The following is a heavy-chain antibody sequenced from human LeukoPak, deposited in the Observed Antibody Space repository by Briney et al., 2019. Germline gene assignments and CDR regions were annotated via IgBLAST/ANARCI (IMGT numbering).Heavy chain of an antibody. CDR3: ARLKRLYVEQLGYYYYGMDV. V-gene: IGHV4-59*08. J-gene: IGHJ6*02. CDR1: GGSISSYY. CDR2: IYYSGST. Sequence: SETLSLTCTVSGGSISSYYWSWIRQPPGKGLEWIGYIYYSGSTNYNPSLKSRVTISVDTSKNQFSLKLSSVTAADTAVYYCARLKRLYVEQLGYYYYGMDVWGQGTTVTVSS. D-gene: IGHD6-13*01.